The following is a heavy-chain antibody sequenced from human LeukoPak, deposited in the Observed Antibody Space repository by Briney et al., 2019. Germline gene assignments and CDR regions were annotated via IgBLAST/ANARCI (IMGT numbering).Heavy chain of an antibody. CDR2: IYHSGST. Sequence: SETLSLTCTVSGGSISSGGYYWSWIRQPPGKGLEWIGYIYHSGSTYYNPSLKSRVTISVDRSKNQFSLKLSSVTAADTAVYYCARASVTIFGVVIEDYWGQGTLVTVSS. J-gene: IGHJ4*02. CDR3: ARASVTIFGVVIEDY. D-gene: IGHD3-3*01. CDR1: GGSISSGGYY. V-gene: IGHV4-30-2*01.